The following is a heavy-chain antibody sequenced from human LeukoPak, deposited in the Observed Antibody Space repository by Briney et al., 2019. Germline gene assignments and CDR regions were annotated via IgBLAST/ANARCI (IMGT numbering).Heavy chain of an antibody. CDR1: GFTFSSYG. Sequence: GSLRLSCAASGFTFSSYGMHWVRQAPGKGLEWVAVISYDGSNKYYADSVKGRFTISRDNSKNTLYLQMNSLRAEDTAVYYCAKDPWNYWGQGTLVTVSS. D-gene: IGHD5-12*01. V-gene: IGHV3-30*18. CDR2: ISYDGSNK. J-gene: IGHJ4*02. CDR3: AKDPWNY.